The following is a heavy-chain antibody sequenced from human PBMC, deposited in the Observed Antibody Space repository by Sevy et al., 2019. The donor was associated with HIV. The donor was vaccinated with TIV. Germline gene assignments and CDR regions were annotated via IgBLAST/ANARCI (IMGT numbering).Heavy chain of an antibody. D-gene: IGHD3-3*01. CDR3: AKGIYDFWSGSYFDY. CDR1: GFTFSSYG. Sequence: PGGSLRLSCAASGFTFSSYGMHWVRQAPGKGLEWVAVISYDGSNKYYADSVKGRFTISRDNSKNTLYLQMNSLRAEDTAVYYCAKGIYDFWSGSYFDYWGQGTLVTVSS. CDR2: ISYDGSNK. V-gene: IGHV3-30*18. J-gene: IGHJ4*02.